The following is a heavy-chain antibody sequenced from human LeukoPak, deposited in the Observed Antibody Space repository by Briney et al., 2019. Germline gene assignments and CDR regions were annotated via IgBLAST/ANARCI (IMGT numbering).Heavy chain of an antibody. Sequence: SVKVSFKASGGTFSSYAISWVRQAPGQGLEWMGGIIPIFGTANYAQKFQGRVTITTDESTSTAYMELSSLRSEDTAVYYCARSPVLERTLYYFDYWGQGTLVTVSS. CDR3: ARSPVLERTLYYFDY. CDR1: GGTFSSYA. V-gene: IGHV1-69*05. D-gene: IGHD1-1*01. J-gene: IGHJ4*02. CDR2: IIPIFGTA.